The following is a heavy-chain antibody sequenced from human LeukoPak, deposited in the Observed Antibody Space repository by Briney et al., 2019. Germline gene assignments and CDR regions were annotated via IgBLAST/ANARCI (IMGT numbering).Heavy chain of an antibody. Sequence: ASVKVSCKASGYAFTGYYMHWVRQAPGQGLEWMGWINPNSGGTKYAQKFQGRVTMTRDTSITTAYMGLSRLRSDDTAVYYCAKGRVVAGSKSLTYHWFDPWGQGTLVTVSS. J-gene: IGHJ5*02. CDR1: GYAFTGYY. CDR2: INPNSGGT. V-gene: IGHV1-2*02. D-gene: IGHD6-19*01. CDR3: AKGRVVAGSKSLTYHWFDP.